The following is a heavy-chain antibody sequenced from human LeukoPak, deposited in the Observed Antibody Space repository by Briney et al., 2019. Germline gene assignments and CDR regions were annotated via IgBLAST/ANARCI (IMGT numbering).Heavy chain of an antibody. D-gene: IGHD6-19*01. CDR3: ARGHSSGRDYYFDT. Sequence: GASVKVSCKTSGYTFATYSINWVRQAPGQGLEWMGWISGYSGSTNYAQKLQGRVTMSTDTSMTTAYMELRSLKADDTAVYYCARGHSSGRDYYFDTWGQGTLVTVSS. V-gene: IGHV1-18*01. CDR1: GYTFATYS. CDR2: ISGYSGST. J-gene: IGHJ4*02.